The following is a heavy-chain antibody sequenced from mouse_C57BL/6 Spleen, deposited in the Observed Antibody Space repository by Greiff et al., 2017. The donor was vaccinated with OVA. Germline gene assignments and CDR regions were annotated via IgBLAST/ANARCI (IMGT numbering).Heavy chain of an antibody. J-gene: IGHJ2*01. CDR1: GFTFSSYA. CDR3: AREDYGSSYFDY. D-gene: IGHD1-1*01. CDR2: ISDGGSYT. V-gene: IGHV5-4*01. Sequence: EVKLMESGGGLVKPGGSLKLSCAASGFTFSSYAMSWVRQTPEKRLEWVATISDGGSYTYYPDNVKGRFTISRDKAKNNLYLQMSHLKSEDTSMYYCAREDYGSSYFDYWGQGTTLTVSS.